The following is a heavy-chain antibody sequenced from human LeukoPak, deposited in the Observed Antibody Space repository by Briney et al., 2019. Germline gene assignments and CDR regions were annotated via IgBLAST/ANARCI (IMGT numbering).Heavy chain of an antibody. Sequence: PSETLSLTCTVSGGSISSGGYYWGWIRQPPGKGLEYIGSIYYSGRTYYNASLKSRVTISVDTSKNQFSLKMTSVTAADTAVYYCARRPWTSSWYFDYWGQGNLVTVSS. CDR1: GGSISSGGYY. CDR2: IYYSGRT. D-gene: IGHD6-13*01. V-gene: IGHV4-39*01. CDR3: ARRPWTSSWYFDY. J-gene: IGHJ4*02.